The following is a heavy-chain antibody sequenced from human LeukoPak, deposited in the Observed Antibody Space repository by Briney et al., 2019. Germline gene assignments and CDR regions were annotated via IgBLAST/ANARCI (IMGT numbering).Heavy chain of an antibody. Sequence: SETLSLTCTVSGGSISSGGYYWSWIRQHPGKGLEWIGYIYYSGSTYYNPSLESRVTISVDTSKNQFSLKLSSVTAADTAVYYCARGIYYYDSSGYYTDYWGQGTLVTVSS. J-gene: IGHJ4*02. CDR2: IYYSGST. CDR1: GGSISSGGYY. V-gene: IGHV4-31*03. D-gene: IGHD3-22*01. CDR3: ARGIYYYDSSGYYTDY.